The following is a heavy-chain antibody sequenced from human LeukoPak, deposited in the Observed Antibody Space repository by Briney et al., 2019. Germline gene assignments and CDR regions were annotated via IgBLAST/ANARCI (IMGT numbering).Heavy chain of an antibody. CDR1: GFTFSSYW. CDR2: INHDGSNT. D-gene: IGHD6-19*01. V-gene: IGHV3-74*01. CDR3: ASIVYSSGWYE. J-gene: IGHJ4*02. Sequence: GGSLRLSCTASGFTFSSYWMHWVRQAPGKGLVWVSFINHDGSNTSYADSVKGRFTVSRDNAKNTMYLQVNSLRAEDTAVYYCASIVYSSGWYEWGQGTLVTVS.